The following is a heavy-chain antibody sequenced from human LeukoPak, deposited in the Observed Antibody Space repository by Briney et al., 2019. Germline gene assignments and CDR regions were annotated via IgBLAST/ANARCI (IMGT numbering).Heavy chain of an antibody. CDR3: AIVRSLGGNDY. V-gene: IGHV3-48*02. J-gene: IGHJ4*02. Sequence: GGSLRLSCAASGFNFRSYSMNWVRQAPGNGREWVSYMSSSSSTIYYPYSVKGRFTISSDTAKNSPYLQMNSRSDEDTAVYYCAIVRSLGGNDYWGQGTLVTVSS. D-gene: IGHD3-16*01. CDR1: GFNFRSYS. CDR2: MSSSSSTI.